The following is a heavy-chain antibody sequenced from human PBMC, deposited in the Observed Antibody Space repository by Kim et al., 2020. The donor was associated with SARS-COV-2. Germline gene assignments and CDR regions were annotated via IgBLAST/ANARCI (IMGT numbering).Heavy chain of an antibody. CDR3: VRFSPPHSSWPGYYYYGLVV. J-gene: IGHJ6*02. D-gene: IGHD6-13*01. CDR1: GGSFSDYY. V-gene: IGHV4-34*01. CDR2: INHSGIT. Sequence: SETLSLTCAVYGGSFSDYYLSWIRQPPGKGLEWIWAINHSGITNYNPSLKSRVTISVDTSKNQFSLKLSSVTAADTAVYYCVRFSPPHSSWPGYYYYGLVVWGQGTTVTVSS.